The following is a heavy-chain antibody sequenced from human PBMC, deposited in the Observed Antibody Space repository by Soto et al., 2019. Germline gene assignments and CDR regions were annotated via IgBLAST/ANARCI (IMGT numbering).Heavy chain of an antibody. CDR2: FYYSENT. D-gene: IGHD2-15*01. Sequence: SETLSLTCSFSGCSISSKSYSWGWIRQPPGKGLEWIGTFYYSENTYYNPSLKSRVTISVDTSKNQFSLKLSSVTAADTAVYYCAKLAGYCSGNSCHGDYAMDVWGQGTTVT. V-gene: IGHV4-39*01. CDR1: GCSISSKSYS. J-gene: IGHJ6*02. CDR3: AKLAGYCSGNSCHGDYAMDV.